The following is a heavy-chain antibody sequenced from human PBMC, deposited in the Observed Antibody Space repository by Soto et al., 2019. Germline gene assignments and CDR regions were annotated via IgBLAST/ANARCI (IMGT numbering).Heavy chain of an antibody. Sequence: ASVKVSCKASGYTFTGYYIHWVRQAPGQGLEWMGWINPNSGGTNYAQKFQGRVTMTGDTSITTVYMELSRLRSGDTAVFFCARVYFDTSGYYTVPSAQFYFDYWGQGTLVTVSS. V-gene: IGHV1-2*02. D-gene: IGHD3-22*01. CDR1: GYTFTGYY. CDR3: ARVYFDTSGYYTVPSAQFYFDY. CDR2: INPNSGGT. J-gene: IGHJ4*02.